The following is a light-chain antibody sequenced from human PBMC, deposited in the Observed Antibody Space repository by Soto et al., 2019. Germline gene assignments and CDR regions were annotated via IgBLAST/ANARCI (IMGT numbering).Light chain of an antibody. CDR2: ANT. Sequence: QSVLTQPPSVSGAPGQRVTISCTGSSSNIGATYDVHWYQQLPGTAPKLLIYANTNRPSGVPDRFSGSKSGTSASLAISGLQSDDEADYYCSTWDATLNALIFGGGTKVTVL. V-gene: IGLV1-40*01. CDR1: SSNIGATYD. CDR3: STWDATLNALI. J-gene: IGLJ2*01.